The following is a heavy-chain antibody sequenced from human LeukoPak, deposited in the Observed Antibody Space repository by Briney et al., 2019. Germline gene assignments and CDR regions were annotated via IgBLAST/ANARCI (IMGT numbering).Heavy chain of an antibody. V-gene: IGHV4-31*03. CDR1: GGSISSGGYY. CDR3: XXXXXXXXXXXXXXXXIXYGMDV. CDR2: IYYSGGT. J-gene: IGHJ6*01. Sequence: SETLSLTCTVSGGSISSGGYYWSWIRQHPGKGLEWIGYIYYSGGTYYNPSLKSRVTISVDTSKNQFSLKLSSVTAADTAVYXXXXXXXXXXXXXXXXXXIXYGMDVWGQGTTVTVS.